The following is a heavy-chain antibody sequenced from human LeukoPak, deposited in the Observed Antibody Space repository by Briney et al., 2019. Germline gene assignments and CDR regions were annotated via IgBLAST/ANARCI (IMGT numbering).Heavy chain of an antibody. CDR1: GFTFSSYG. V-gene: IGHV3-33*06. CDR2: IWYDGSNK. CDR3: AKDRGSQNY. D-gene: IGHD1-26*01. Sequence: GGSLRLSCAASGFTFSSYGMPWVRQAPGKGLEWVAVIWYDGSNKYYADSVKGRFTISRDNSKNTLYLQMNSLRAEDTAVYYCAKDRGSQNYWGQGTLVTVSS. J-gene: IGHJ4*02.